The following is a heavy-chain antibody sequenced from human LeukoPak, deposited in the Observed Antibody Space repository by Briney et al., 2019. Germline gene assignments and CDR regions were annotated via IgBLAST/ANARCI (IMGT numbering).Heavy chain of an antibody. V-gene: IGHV3-30*02. J-gene: IGHJ4*02. CDR3: AKISESDS. CDR1: GFTFTTYG. CDR2: IRYDGSNK. Sequence: PGGSLRLYCAASGFTFTTYGMHWVRQAPGKGLEWVAFIRYDGSNKYYADSVKGRFTISRDISKNTLYLQMNSLRAEDTAVYYCAKISESDSWGQGTPVSVSS.